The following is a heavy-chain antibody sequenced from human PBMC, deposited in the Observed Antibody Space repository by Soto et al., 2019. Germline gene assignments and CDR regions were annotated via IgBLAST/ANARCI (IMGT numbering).Heavy chain of an antibody. Sequence: PSQTLSLTCAIPGDSVSSNSAAWNWIRQSPSRGLEWLGRTYYRSKWFNDYAVSLKSRITINPDTSKNQFSLQLNSVTPEVTAVYYRAREPEQQLVRSPFDYWGQGTLVTVSS. D-gene: IGHD6-13*01. CDR3: AREPEQQLVRSPFDY. CDR1: GDSVSSNSAA. CDR2: TYYRSKWFN. J-gene: IGHJ4*02. V-gene: IGHV6-1*01.